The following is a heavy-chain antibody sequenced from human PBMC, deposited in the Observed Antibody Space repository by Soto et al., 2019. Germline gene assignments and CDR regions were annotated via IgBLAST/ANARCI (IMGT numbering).Heavy chain of an antibody. V-gene: IGHV3-74*01. CDR3: ARVPYCSSSSCYSYFDS. Sequence: GGSLRLSCAASGFTFNIYAMSWVRQAPGKGLVWVSRISSDGSSTNYADSVKGRFTISRDNAKNTLHLQMNSLRAEDTAVYYCARVPYCSSSSCYSYFDSWGQGTLVTVSS. D-gene: IGHD2-2*01. J-gene: IGHJ4*02. CDR2: ISSDGSST. CDR1: GFTFNIYA.